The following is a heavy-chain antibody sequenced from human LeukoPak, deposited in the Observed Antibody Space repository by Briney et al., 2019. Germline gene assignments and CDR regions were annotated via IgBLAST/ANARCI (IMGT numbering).Heavy chain of an antibody. D-gene: IGHD3-10*01. CDR2: MNPNSGNT. CDR1: GGTFSSYA. V-gene: IGHV1-8*02. Sequence: GASVKVSCKASGGTFSSYAISWVRQATGQGLEWMGWMNPNSGNTGYAQKFQGRVTMTRNTSISTAYMELSSLRSEDTAVYYCARLGYYVGSGLPPGEPYDYWGQGTLVTVSS. J-gene: IGHJ4*02. CDR3: ARLGYYVGSGLPPGEPYDY.